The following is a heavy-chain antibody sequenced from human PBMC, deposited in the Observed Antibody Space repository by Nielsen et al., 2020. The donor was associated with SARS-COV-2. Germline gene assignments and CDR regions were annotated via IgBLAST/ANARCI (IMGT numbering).Heavy chain of an antibody. J-gene: IGHJ6*03. V-gene: IGHV4-34*01. CDR2: INHSGST. D-gene: IGHD2-2*01. Sequence: SETLSLTCAVYGGSFSGYYWSWIRQPPGKGLEWIGEINHSGSTNYNPSLKSRVTISVDTSKNQFSLKLSSVTAADTAVHYCARGVVVPAASMDVRGKGTTVTVSS. CDR3: ARGVVVPAASMDV. CDR1: GGSFSGYY.